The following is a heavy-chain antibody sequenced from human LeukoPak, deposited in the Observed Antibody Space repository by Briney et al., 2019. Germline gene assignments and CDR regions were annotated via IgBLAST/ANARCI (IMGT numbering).Heavy chain of an antibody. CDR2: ITENGDNT. CDR3: AKRDSSGSYEGDY. CDR1: GFTFSSYA. J-gene: IGHJ4*02. D-gene: IGHD1-26*01. Sequence: GGSLRLSCAASGFTFSSYAMSWVRRAPGKGLERVSGITENGDNTYYADPVKGRFTISRDNSKNTLFLQMNSLRAEDTAVYYCAKRDSSGSYEGDYWRQGTLVTVSS. V-gene: IGHV3-23*01.